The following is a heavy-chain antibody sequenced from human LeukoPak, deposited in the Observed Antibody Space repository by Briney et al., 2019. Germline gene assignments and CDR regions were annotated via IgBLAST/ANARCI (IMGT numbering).Heavy chain of an antibody. Sequence: PGGSLRLSCAASGFTFDDYAMHWVRQAPGKGLEWVSGISWNSGSIGYADSVKGRFTISRDNAKNSLYLQMNSLRAEDTALYYCAKDAAGYFDYWGQGTLVTVSS. J-gene: IGHJ4*02. D-gene: IGHD6-13*01. CDR1: GFTFDDYA. CDR3: AKDAAGYFDY. CDR2: ISWNSGSI. V-gene: IGHV3-9*01.